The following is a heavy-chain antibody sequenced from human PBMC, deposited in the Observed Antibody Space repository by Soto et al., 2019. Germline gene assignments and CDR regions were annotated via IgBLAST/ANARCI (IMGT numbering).Heavy chain of an antibody. Sequence: SETLSLTCVVSGYAISSSSWWGWIRQPPGKGLEWIGCIYYSGSTYYNPSLNSRVTMSVDTSKNQFSLKVNSVTAADTAVYYCARESYYGSGATVVAYWGQGTLVTVSS. J-gene: IGHJ4*02. CDR2: IYYSGST. CDR3: ARESYYGSGATVVAY. CDR1: GYAISSSSW. D-gene: IGHD3-10*01. V-gene: IGHV4-28*03.